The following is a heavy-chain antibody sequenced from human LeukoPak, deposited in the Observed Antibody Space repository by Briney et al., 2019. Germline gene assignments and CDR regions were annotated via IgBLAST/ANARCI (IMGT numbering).Heavy chain of an antibody. J-gene: IGHJ4*02. CDR3: ARDSPGANWGSSYFDS. D-gene: IGHD7-27*01. V-gene: IGHV3-15*01. CDR2: IKSKTDGGTT. CDR1: GFTFSNAW. Sequence: GGSLRLSCAASGFTFSNAWMSWVRQAPGKGLEWVGRIKSKTDGGTTDYAAPVKGRFTISRDDSKNTLYLQMNSLKTEDTAVYYSARDSPGANWGSSYFDSWGQGTLVIVSS.